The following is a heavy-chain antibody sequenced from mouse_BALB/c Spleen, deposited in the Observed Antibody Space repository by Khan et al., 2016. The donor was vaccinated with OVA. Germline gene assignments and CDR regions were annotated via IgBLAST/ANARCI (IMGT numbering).Heavy chain of an antibody. J-gene: IGHJ2*01. Sequence: VQLQQSGAELVKSGASVKLSCTASGFNFKDSYMHWLKQWPEQGLEWIGWIDPPNGSTKYDPKFKGKATITSDKSSNTAYLKLSSLTSEDTADYYCARVSGKWGQGTTLTVAA. CDR2: IDPPNGST. CDR1: GFNFKDSY. V-gene: IGHV14-3*02. CDR3: ARVSGK.